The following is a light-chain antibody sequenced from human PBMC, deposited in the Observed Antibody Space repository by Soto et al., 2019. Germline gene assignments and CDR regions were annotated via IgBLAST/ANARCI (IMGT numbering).Light chain of an antibody. Sequence: DVVMTQSPLSLPVTLGQPASISCRSSQSLLYSNGNTYLSWFQQRPGQSPRRLIYKVSNRDSGVPDRFSGSGSGTEFTLKISRVEAEDVGVYYCMQATYWLTFGGGTKVEIK. CDR2: KVS. CDR1: QSLLYSNGNTY. J-gene: IGKJ4*01. V-gene: IGKV2-30*01. CDR3: MQATYWLT.